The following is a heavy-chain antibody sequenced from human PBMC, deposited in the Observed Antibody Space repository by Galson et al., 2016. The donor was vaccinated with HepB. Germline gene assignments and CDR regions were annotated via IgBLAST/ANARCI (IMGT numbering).Heavy chain of an antibody. V-gene: IGHV3-23*01. CDR2: ISGTGGST. D-gene: IGHD3-3*01. CDR3: ANVFWSDSSEGPLRH. Sequence: SLRLSCAASGIRCSNYAMSWVRQAPGTGLEGVSVISGTGGSTYYADSVKGRFTISRDNSKDTLYLQMNSLRPDDTAVYFCANVFWSDSSEGPLRHWGQGTLVSVSS. CDR1: GIRCSNYA. J-gene: IGHJ1*01.